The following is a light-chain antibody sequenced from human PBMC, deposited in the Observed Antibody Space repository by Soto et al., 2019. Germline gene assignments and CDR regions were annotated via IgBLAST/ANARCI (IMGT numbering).Light chain of an antibody. Sequence: SYVLTQPPSVSVAPGQTARVTCGGNKLGGKSVHWYQQKAGQAPVLVVYDDRDRPSGIPDRFSGSNSGNTATLTINRVDAGDEADYYCQVWDSRSDHYVFGTGTKVTVL. J-gene: IGLJ1*01. CDR2: DDR. V-gene: IGLV3-21*02. CDR1: KLGGKS. CDR3: QVWDSRSDHYV.